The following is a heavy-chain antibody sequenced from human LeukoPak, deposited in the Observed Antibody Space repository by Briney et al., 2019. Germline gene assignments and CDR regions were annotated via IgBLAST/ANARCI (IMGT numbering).Heavy chain of an antibody. J-gene: IGHJ4*02. CDR1: GFSFSGHW. CDR3: ARGPNSNWSGLDF. V-gene: IGHV3-74*01. Sequence: PGGSLRLSCTASGFSFSGHWMHWARHLPGKELVWVSRISPTGSTTSYADSVKGRFTVSRDNAKNTLYLQVNNLRAEDTAVYYCARGPNSNWSGLDFWGQGTLLTVSS. CDR2: ISPTGSTT. D-gene: IGHD6-6*01.